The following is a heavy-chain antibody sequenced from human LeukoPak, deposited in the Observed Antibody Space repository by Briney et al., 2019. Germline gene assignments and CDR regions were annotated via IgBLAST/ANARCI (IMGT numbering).Heavy chain of an antibody. J-gene: IGHJ5*02. Sequence: ASVKVSFKASGCTFTSYGISWVRQAPGQGLEWMGWISPYNGDTKYAQKVQDRVTMTTDTSTSTAYMELRSLTSDDTAVYYCARGGSGGSGGWFDPWGQGTRVTVSS. CDR2: ISPYNGDT. D-gene: IGHD2-15*01. CDR1: GCTFTSYG. V-gene: IGHV1-18*01. CDR3: ARGGSGGSGGWFDP.